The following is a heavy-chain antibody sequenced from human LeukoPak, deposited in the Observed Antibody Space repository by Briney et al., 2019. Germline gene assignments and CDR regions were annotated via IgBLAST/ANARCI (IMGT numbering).Heavy chain of an antibody. D-gene: IGHD6-13*01. CDR3: ARDLYSITLDY. CDR2: IWYDGSNK. V-gene: IGHV3-33*01. Sequence: GRSLRLSCAASGFTFSYYGMRWVRQAPGKGLEWVAVIWYDGSNKYYADSVKGRFTISRDISKNTLYLQMNSLRAEDTAVYYCARDLYSITLDYWGQGTLVTVSS. CDR1: GFTFSYYG. J-gene: IGHJ4*02.